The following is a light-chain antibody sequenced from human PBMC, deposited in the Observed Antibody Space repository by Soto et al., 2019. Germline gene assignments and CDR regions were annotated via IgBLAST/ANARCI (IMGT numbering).Light chain of an antibody. CDR3: QQYNNWPKT. V-gene: IGKV3-15*01. Sequence: EIVMTQSPATLSVSPWGRATLSCRASQSVSSNLAWYQQKPGQAPRLLIYGASTRATGIPARFSGSGSGTEFTLTISSLQSEDFAVYYCQQYNNWPKTFGQGTKVDIK. CDR2: GAS. CDR1: QSVSSN. J-gene: IGKJ1*01.